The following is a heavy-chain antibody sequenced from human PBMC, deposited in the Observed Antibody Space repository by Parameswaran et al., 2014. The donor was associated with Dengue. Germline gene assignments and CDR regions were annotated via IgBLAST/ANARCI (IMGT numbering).Heavy chain of an antibody. V-gene: IGHV3-23*01. CDR2: ISGSTSST. CDR3: AKANTWDYYYYMDV. Sequence: VRQAPGRGLEWVSTISGSTSSTYYADSVKGRFTISRDNSKNTLYLQMNSLRAGDTAVYYCAKANTWDYYYYMDVWGKGTTVTVSS. D-gene: IGHD1/OR15-1a*01. J-gene: IGHJ6*03.